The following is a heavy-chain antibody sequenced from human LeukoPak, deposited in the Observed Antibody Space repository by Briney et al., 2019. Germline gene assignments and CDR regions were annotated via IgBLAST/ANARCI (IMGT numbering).Heavy chain of an antibody. J-gene: IGHJ4*02. CDR2: INPNSGGT. CDR1: GYTFTGYY. Sequence: ASVKVSCKASGYTFTGYYMHWVRQAPGQGLEWMGWINPNSGGTNYAQKFQGRVTMTRDTSISTAYMELSRLRSDDTAVYYCARTPAPNYYGSGSHFDYWGQGTLDTVSS. D-gene: IGHD3-10*01. V-gene: IGHV1-2*02. CDR3: ARTPAPNYYGSGSHFDY.